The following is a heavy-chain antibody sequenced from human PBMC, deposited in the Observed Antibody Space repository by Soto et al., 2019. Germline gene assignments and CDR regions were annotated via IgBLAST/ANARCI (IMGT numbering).Heavy chain of an antibody. V-gene: IGHV3-33*01. CDR2: IWHDGKNK. CDR1: GFTFSGYG. J-gene: IGHJ6*02. CDR3: ARDRGHDATMDV. D-gene: IGHD3-10*01. Sequence: QVQLVESGGGVVQPGRSLRLSCAASGFTFSGYGMHWVRQAPGKGLEWVAVIWHDGKNKYYADSVKGRFTISRDNSENTLYLQMNSLGAEDTAVYYCARDRGHDATMDVWGQGTTVTVSS.